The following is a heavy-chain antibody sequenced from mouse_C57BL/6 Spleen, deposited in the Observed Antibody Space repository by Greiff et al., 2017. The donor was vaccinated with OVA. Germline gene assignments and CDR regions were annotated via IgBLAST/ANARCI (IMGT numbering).Heavy chain of an antibody. J-gene: IGHJ4*01. V-gene: IGHV1-81*01. CDR1: GYTFTSYG. CDR2: IYPRSGNT. Sequence: QVQLKQSGAELARPGASVKLSCKASGYTFTSYGISWVKQRTGQGLEWIGEIYPRSGNTYYNEKFKGKATLTADKSSSTAYMELRSLTSEDSAVYFCARLDGYDVYYYAMDYWGQGTSVTVSS. D-gene: IGHD2-2*01. CDR3: ARLDGYDVYYYAMDY.